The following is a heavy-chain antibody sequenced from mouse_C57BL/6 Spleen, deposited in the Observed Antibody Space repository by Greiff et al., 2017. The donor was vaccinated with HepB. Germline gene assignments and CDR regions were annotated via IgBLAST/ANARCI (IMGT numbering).Heavy chain of an antibody. D-gene: IGHD1-1*01. J-gene: IGHJ4*01. CDR1: GFTFSSYG. Sequence: EVQRVESGGDLVKPGGSLKLSCAASGFTFSSYGMSWVRQTPDKRLEWVATISSGGSYTYYPDSVKGRFTISRDNAKNTLYLQMSSLKAEDTAMYYCARRWLITTVYAMDYWGQGTSVSVSS. CDR3: ARRWLITTVYAMDY. V-gene: IGHV5-6*01. CDR2: ISSGGSYT.